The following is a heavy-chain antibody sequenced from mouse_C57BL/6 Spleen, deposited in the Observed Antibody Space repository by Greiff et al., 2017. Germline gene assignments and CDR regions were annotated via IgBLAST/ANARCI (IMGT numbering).Heavy chain of an antibody. J-gene: IGHJ1*03. D-gene: IGHD2-1*01. CDR3: TKGNYGYFDV. V-gene: IGHV14-4*01. CDR2: IDPENGDT. CDR1: GFNIKDDY. Sequence: VQLQQSGAELVRPGASVKLSCTASGFNIKDDYMHWVKQRPEQGLEWIGWIDPENGDTEYASKFQGKATITADTSSNTAYLQLSSLTSEDTAVYDCTKGNYGYFDVWGTGTTVTVSS.